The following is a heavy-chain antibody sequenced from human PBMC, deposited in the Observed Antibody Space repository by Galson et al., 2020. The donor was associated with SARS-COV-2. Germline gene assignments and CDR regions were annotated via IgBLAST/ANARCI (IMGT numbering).Heavy chain of an antibody. Sequence: LKISCQASGVSLRRYTLHWVRQAPGQGPEWVAVHSFHVTRKFHADSVKGRFTISRDTSRNTLFLQMTSLRIEYTGVYFCARAAYPYHCEDWGQGTLVTVSS. D-gene: IGHD2-2*01. V-gene: IGHV3-30-3*01. CDR2: HSFHVTRK. CDR3: ARAAYPYHCED. J-gene: IGHJ1*01. CDR1: GVSLRRYT.